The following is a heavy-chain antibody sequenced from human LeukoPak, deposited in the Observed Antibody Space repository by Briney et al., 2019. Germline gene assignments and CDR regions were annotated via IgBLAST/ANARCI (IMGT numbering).Heavy chain of an antibody. CDR2: INHSGST. D-gene: IGHD6-19*01. J-gene: IGHJ5*02. V-gene: IGHV4-34*01. CDR3: ARGSSGWYFNWFDP. CDR1: GGSFSGYY. Sequence: ASETLSLTCAVYGGSFSGYYWSWIRQPPGKGLEWIGEINHSGSTNYNPSLKSRVTISVDTSKNQFSLKLSSVTAADTAVYYCARGSSGWYFNWFDPWGQGTLVTVSS.